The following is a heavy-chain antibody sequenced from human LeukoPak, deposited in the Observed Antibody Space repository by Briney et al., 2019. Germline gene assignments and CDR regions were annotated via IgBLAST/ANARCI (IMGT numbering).Heavy chain of an antibody. J-gene: IGHJ4*02. CDR1: GGTFSSYA. CDR3: ARDGRGDLYDY. D-gene: IGHD3-10*01. V-gene: IGHV1-69*04. Sequence: GASVKVSCKASGGTFSSYAISWVRQAPGQGLEWMGRIIPILGIANYAQKFQGRVTITADKSTSTAYMELSSLRSEDTAVYYCARDGRGDLYDYWGQGTLVTVSS. CDR2: IIPILGIA.